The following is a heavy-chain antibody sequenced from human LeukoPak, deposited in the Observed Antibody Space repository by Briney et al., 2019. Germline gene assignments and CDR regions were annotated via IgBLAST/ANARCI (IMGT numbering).Heavy chain of an antibody. CDR3: AKEGDVVVVPAAPLYHGMDV. CDR2: ISGSGGST. Sequence: PGGSLRLSCAASGFTFSSYAMSWVRQAPGKGLEWVSAISGSGGSTYYADSVKGRFTISRDNSKNTLYLQLNSLRAEDAAVYYCAKEGDVVVVPAAPLYHGMDVWGQGTTVTVSS. J-gene: IGHJ6*02. V-gene: IGHV3-23*01. CDR1: GFTFSSYA. D-gene: IGHD2-2*01.